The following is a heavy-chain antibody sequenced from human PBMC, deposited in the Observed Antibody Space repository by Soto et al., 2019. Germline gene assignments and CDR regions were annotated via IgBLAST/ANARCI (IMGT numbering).Heavy chain of an antibody. V-gene: IGHV3-30*18. CDR2: ISYDGSNK. J-gene: IGHJ6*02. Sequence: GGSLRLSXAASGFTFSSYGMHWVRQAPGKGLEWVAVISYDGSNKYYADSVKGRFTISRDNSKNTLYLQMNSLRAEDTAVYYCAKGRGRSSGWPAGAYYYYGMDVWGQGTTVTVSS. D-gene: IGHD6-19*01. CDR3: AKGRGRSSGWPAGAYYYYGMDV. CDR1: GFTFSSYG.